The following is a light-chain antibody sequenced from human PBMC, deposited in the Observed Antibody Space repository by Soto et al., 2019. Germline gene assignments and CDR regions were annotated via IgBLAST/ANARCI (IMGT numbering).Light chain of an antibody. J-gene: IGLJ1*01. CDR3: FSHAGSYTYV. CDR2: DVS. Sequence: QSALTQPRSVSGSPGQSVTISCTGSRRDVGFYNSVSWYQQNPTKAPKLIIYDVSKVPSGVPDRFSGSKSGNTASLTISGHQAEDEADYFCFSHAGSYTYVFGTGTKVTVL. V-gene: IGLV2-11*01. CDR1: RRDVGFYNS.